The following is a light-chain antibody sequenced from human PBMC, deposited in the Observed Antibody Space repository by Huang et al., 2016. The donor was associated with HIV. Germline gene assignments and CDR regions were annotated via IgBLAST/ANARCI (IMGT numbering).Light chain of an antibody. V-gene: IGKV3-20*01. CDR3: QQYGGSPLFT. CDR1: HSVSSNF. CDR2: GAS. Sequence: EIVLTQSPDTLSLSPGERATLSCRASHSVSSNFLAWYQQKPGQSPRLRIYGASRRATGIPDMFSGSGSGTDFTLTITRLEPEDFAVYYCQQYGGSPLFTFGPGTKVDIK. J-gene: IGKJ3*01.